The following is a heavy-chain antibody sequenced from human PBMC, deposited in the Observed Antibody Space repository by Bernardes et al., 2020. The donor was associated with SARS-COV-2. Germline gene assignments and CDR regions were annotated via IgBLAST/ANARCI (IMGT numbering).Heavy chain of an antibody. CDR2: IYYSGST. CDR1: GGSISSGGYY. J-gene: IGHJ4*02. CDR3: ARDTPGVGGWYSGAFDY. V-gene: IGHV4-31*03. D-gene: IGHD6-19*01. Sequence: SETLSLTCTVSGGSISSGGYYWSWLRQHPGKGLEWIGYIYYSGSTYYNPSLKSRVTISVDTSKNQFSLKLSSVTAADTAVYYCARDTPGVGGWYSGAFDYWGQGTLVTVSS.